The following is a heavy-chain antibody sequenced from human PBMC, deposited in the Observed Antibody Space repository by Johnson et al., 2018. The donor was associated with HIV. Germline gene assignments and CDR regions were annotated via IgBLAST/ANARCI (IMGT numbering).Heavy chain of an antibody. D-gene: IGHD3-9*01. J-gene: IGHJ3*02. CDR1: RFTFSSHA. V-gene: IGHV3-30*04. Sequence: QVQLVESGGGVVQPGRSLRLSCAASRFTFSSHAMHWVRQAPGKGLEWVAVISYDGSNKYYADSVKGRFTISRDNSKNTLYLQMNSLRAEDTAVYYCARGGVLRYFDWLFEDAFDIWGQGTMVTVSS. CDR3: ARGGVLRYFDWLFEDAFDI. CDR2: ISYDGSNK.